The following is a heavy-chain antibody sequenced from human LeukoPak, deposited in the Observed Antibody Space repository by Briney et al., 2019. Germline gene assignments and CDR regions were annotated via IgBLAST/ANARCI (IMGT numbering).Heavy chain of an antibody. V-gene: IGHV4-34*01. Sequence: SETLSLTCAVYGGSFSGYYWSWIRQPPGKGLEWIGEINHSGSTNYNPSLKSRVTISVDTSKNQFSLKLSSVTAADTAVYYCARGGYDSSVFDYWGQGTLITVSS. CDR2: INHSGST. CDR3: ARGGYDSSVFDY. CDR1: GGSFSGYY. D-gene: IGHD3-22*01. J-gene: IGHJ4*02.